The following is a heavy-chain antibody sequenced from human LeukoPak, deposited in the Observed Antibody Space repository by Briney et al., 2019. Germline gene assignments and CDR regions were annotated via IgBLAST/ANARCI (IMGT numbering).Heavy chain of an antibody. J-gene: IGHJ4*02. CDR3: AKRIVGSPGYFDY. D-gene: IGHD1-26*01. CDR1: GFTFTNYE. Sequence: GGSLRLSCAVSGFTFTNYEMNWVRQAPGKGLEWVSAISGSGTTTNYADSVKGRFTISRDNSKNTLSLQLNSLRAEDTAMYYCAKRIVGSPGYFDYWGQGTLVTVSS. V-gene: IGHV3-23*01. CDR2: ISGSGTTT.